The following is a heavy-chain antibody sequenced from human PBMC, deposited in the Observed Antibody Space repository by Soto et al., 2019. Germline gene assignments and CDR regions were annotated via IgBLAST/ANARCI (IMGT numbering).Heavy chain of an antibody. Sequence: EVQLLESGGGLVQPGGSLRLSCEAPGFPFSPYAMSWVRQAPGKGLEWVSVISASGGSTFYADSVKGRFTVSRDNSRNTLYLQVISLRVEDTAVYYCAKDLRTSTNYNYGMDVWGQGTTVTVSS. J-gene: IGHJ6*02. CDR3: AKDLRTSTNYNYGMDV. CDR1: GFPFSPYA. CDR2: ISASGGST. V-gene: IGHV3-23*01.